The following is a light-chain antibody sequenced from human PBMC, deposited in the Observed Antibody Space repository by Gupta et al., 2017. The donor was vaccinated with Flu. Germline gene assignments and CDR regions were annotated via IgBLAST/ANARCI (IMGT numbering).Light chain of an antibody. V-gene: IGKV2-28*01. J-gene: IGKJ1*01. CDR1: RSLLHSNGYNY. CDR3: MQPLKPPWT. CDR2: LGS. Sequence: IVMTQSPLSLSVTPGEPASISCRSSRSLLHSNGYNYLDWYLQKPGQSPRLLIYLGSNRASGVPDRLSGSGSGTDFPLQISRVEAEDVGVSYCMQPLKPPWTFGQGTKVEIK.